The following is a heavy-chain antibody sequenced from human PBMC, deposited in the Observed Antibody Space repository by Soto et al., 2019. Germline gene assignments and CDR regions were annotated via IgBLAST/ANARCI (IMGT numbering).Heavy chain of an antibody. Sequence: SQTLSLTCAISGDSVSSNSAAWNWIRQSPSRGLEWLGRTYYRSKWYNDYAVSVKSRITINPDTSKNQFSLQLNSMTPEDTAVYYCARDGTXYDFWSGSFYYYYGMDVWGLGTTVTVSS. CDR3: ARDGTXYDFWSGSFYYYYGMDV. D-gene: IGHD3-3*01. CDR1: GDSVSSNSAA. CDR2: TYYRSKWYN. J-gene: IGHJ6*02. V-gene: IGHV6-1*01.